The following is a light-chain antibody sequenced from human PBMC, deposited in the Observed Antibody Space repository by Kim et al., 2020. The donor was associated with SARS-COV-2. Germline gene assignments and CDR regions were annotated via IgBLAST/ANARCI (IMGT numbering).Light chain of an antibody. CDR1: TGAVTSDYY. J-gene: IGLJ2*01. CDR2: STN. CDR3: LLYYGGAVV. V-gene: IGLV7-43*01. Sequence: PGRTVTLTCESNTGAVTSDYYPNWFQQKPGQPPRALIYSTNNKHSWTPARFSGSLLGGRAALTLSSVQPEDEAEYYCLLYYGGAVVFGGGTKLTVL.